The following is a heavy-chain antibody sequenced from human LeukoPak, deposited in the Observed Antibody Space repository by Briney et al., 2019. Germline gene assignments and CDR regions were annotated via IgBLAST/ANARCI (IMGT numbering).Heavy chain of an antibody. Sequence: SVKVSCKASGGTFSNYAISWVRQAPGQGLEWMGGIIPIFGTANYAQKFQGRVTITADESTRAAYMELSSLRSDDTAVYYCAREGQYSSGWYRADRFDYWGQGTLVTVSS. CDR3: AREGQYSSGWYRADRFDY. J-gene: IGHJ4*02. V-gene: IGHV1-69*01. CDR1: GGTFSNYA. CDR2: IIPIFGTA. D-gene: IGHD6-19*01.